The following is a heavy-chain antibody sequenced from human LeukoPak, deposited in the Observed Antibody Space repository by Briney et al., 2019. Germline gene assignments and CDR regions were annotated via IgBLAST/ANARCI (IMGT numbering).Heavy chain of an antibody. CDR1: GFTFSSYS. CDR3: ARLMFLWPPIYFDY. J-gene: IGHJ4*02. CDR2: ISSSSSYI. V-gene: IGHV3-21*01. D-gene: IGHD2-8*01. Sequence: PGGSLRLSCAASGFTFSSYSMNWVRQAPGKGLEWVSSISSSSSYIYYADSVKGRFTISRDNARNSVYLQMNSLRAEDTAVYYCARLMFLWPPIYFDYWGQGTLVTVSS.